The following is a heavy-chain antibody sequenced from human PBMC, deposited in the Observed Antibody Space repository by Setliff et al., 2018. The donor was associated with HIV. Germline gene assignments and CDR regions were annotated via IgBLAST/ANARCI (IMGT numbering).Heavy chain of an antibody. CDR1: GGSITNFY. Sequence: SETLSLTCNVSGGSITNFYWSWIRQPPGKGLEWIGYIYNPGSTNFNPSLQSRVSMSVDVSTNQSSLRLTSVTAADTAVYYCARGYTSGYLDYWGQGSLVTVSS. J-gene: IGHJ4*02. V-gene: IGHV4-4*09. CDR2: IYNPGST. D-gene: IGHD6-19*01. CDR3: ARGYTSGYLDY.